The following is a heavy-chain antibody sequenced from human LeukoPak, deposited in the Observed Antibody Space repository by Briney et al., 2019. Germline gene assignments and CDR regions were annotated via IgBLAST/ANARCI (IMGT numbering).Heavy chain of an antibody. CDR3: ARHGRPIRRFDELLGNRNSPYFFDY. D-gene: IGHD2/OR15-2a*01. Sequence: PGGSLRLSCVASGFTFSSYAMSWVRQAPGKGLEWIASIYHSGSTYYNPSLESRVTISVDTSKNQFSLNLSSVTAADTAVYFCARHGRPIRRFDELLGNRNSPYFFDYWGQGTLVSVSS. CDR2: IYHSGST. V-gene: IGHV4-38-2*01. CDR1: GFTFSSYA. J-gene: IGHJ4*02.